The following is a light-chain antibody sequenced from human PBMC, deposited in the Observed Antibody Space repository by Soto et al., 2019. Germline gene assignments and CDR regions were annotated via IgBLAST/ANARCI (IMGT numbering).Light chain of an antibody. Sequence: IVFTQFPSILSLSPGGRATLSCRANDILSSGFLAWYQQRRGQAPRLLIYGASTRATGIPDRFSGGGSETDFILTISRVEPEDFAMYYCQHYENSPITFGPGTRLEIK. CDR2: GAS. CDR1: DILSSGF. V-gene: IGKV3-20*01. J-gene: IGKJ5*01. CDR3: QHYENSPIT.